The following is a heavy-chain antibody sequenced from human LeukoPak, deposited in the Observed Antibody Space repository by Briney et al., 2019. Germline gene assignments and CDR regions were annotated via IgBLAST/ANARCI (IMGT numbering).Heavy chain of an antibody. CDR1: GFTFGDYW. V-gene: IGHV3-7*01. CDR2: IDKDGSEK. Sequence: SGGSLRLSCAVSGFTFGDYWMRWVRQAPGKGLEWVASIDKDGSEKRYVDSVKGRFTISRDNAKNSVYLQMTSLGAEDTAVYYCATYTQHFGAPGGTDYWGLGTLVTVSP. CDR3: ATYTQHFGAPGGTDY. J-gene: IGHJ4*02. D-gene: IGHD2-15*01.